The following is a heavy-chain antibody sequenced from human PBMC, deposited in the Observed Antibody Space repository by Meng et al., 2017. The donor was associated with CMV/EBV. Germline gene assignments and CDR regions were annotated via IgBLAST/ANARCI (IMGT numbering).Heavy chain of an antibody. CDR1: GYTFTGYY. Sequence: ASVKVFCKASGYTFTGYYMHWVRQAPGQGLEWMGWINPNSGGTNYAQKFQGRVTMTRDTSISTAYMELSRLRSDDTAVYYCARDYLIAAAGTNYYYGMDVWGQGTTVTVSS. J-gene: IGHJ6*02. V-gene: IGHV1-2*02. D-gene: IGHD6-13*01. CDR3: ARDYLIAAAGTNYYYGMDV. CDR2: INPNSGGT.